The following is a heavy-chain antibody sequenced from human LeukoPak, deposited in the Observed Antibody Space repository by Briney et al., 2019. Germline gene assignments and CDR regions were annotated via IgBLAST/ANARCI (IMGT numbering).Heavy chain of an antibody. J-gene: IGHJ3*02. D-gene: IGHD6-19*01. CDR1: GGSFSNYY. CDR3: ARGAVGAFDI. CDR2: INHSGST. V-gene: IGHV4-34*01. Sequence: PSETLSLTCAVYGGSFSNYYCSWIRQPPGKGLEWIGKINHSGSTNYNPSLKSRVTLSVDTSKNQFSLKLTSVTAADTAVYYCARGAVGAFDIWGQGTMVTVSS.